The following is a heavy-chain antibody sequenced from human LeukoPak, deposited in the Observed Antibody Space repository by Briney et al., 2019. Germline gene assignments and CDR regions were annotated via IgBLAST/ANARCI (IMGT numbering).Heavy chain of an antibody. V-gene: IGHV4-4*07. D-gene: IGHD6-19*01. CDR3: ARDVAHSGWYRGGFDY. Sequence: SETLSLTCTVSVGSISSYYWSWIWQPAGKGLEWIGRIYTSGSTNYNPSLKSRVTMSVDTSKNQFSLKLSSVTAADTPVYYCARDVAHSGWYRGGFDYWGQGTLVTVSS. J-gene: IGHJ4*02. CDR1: VGSISSYY. CDR2: IYTSGST.